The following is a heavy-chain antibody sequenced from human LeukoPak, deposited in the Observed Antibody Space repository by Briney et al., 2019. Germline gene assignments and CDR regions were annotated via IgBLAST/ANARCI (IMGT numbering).Heavy chain of an antibody. J-gene: IGHJ4*02. CDR3: ARGRYNYGYASH. V-gene: IGHV4-39*07. CDR1: GGSISSSSYF. CDR2: IYYSGST. D-gene: IGHD5-18*01. Sequence: SETLSLTCTVSGGSISSSSYFWGWMRQPLGKGLEWIGNIYYSGSTYCNPSLEGRVTMSLDTSKNQFSLKLSSVTAADTAVYYCARGRYNYGYASHWGQGTLVTVSS.